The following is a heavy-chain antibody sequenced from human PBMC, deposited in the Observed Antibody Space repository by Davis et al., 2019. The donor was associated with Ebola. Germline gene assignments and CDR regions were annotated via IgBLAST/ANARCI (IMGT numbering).Heavy chain of an antibody. CDR3: ATTPQYSSGQNKPFDY. J-gene: IGHJ4*02. V-gene: IGHV3-33*01. CDR1: GFTLSGYD. D-gene: IGHD6-19*01. Sequence: GESLKISCAASGFTLSGYDMNWVRQAPGKGLQWVAVIWDDGSNKYYADSVKGRFTSSRDNSKNTLYLQMNSLRAEDTAVYYCATTPQYSSGQNKPFDYWGQGTLVTVSS. CDR2: IWDDGSNK.